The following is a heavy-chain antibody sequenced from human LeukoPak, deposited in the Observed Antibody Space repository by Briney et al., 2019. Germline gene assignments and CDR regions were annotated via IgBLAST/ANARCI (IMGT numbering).Heavy chain of an antibody. CDR2: INQDGSEK. CDR3: ARVPPMYGSSWYAPYYYYMGV. Sequence: GGSLRLSCAASGFTFSSYWMSWVRQAPGKGLEWVANINQDGSEKYYVDSVKGRFTISRDNAKKSLYLQMNSLRAEDTAVYYCARVPPMYGSSWYAPYYYYMGVWGKGTTVTVSS. CDR1: GFTFSSYW. J-gene: IGHJ6*03. V-gene: IGHV3-7*01. D-gene: IGHD6-13*01.